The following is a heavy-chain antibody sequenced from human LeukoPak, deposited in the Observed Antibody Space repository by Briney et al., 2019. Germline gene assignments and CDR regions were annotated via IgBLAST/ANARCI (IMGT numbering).Heavy chain of an antibody. CDR2: ISGSGGST. V-gene: IGHV3-23*01. Sequence: SGGSLRLSCAASGFTFSSYGMSWVRQAPGKGLEWVSAISGSGGSTYYADSVKGRFTISRDNSKNTLYLQMNSLRAEDTAVYYCAKYRSGCLRCWFDPWGQGTLVTVSS. CDR3: AKYRSGCLRCWFDP. D-gene: IGHD1-26*01. CDR1: GFTFSSYG. J-gene: IGHJ5*02.